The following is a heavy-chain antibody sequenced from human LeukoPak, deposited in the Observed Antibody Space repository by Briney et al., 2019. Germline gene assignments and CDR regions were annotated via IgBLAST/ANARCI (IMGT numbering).Heavy chain of an antibody. CDR1: GDSVSSNSAA. CDR3: ARVGGSSWVFDY. J-gene: IGHJ4*02. CDR2: TYYRSKWYN. V-gene: IGHV6-1*01. D-gene: IGHD6-13*01. Sequence: LSQTLSLTCAISGDSVSSNSAAWSWIRQSPSRGLEWLGRTYYRSKWYNDYAVSVKSRITINPDTSKNQFSLQLNSVTPEDTAVYYCARVGGSSWVFDYWGQGTLVTVSS.